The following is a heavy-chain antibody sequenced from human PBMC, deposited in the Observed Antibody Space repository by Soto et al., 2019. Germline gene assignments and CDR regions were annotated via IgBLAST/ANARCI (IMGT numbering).Heavy chain of an antibody. D-gene: IGHD3-10*01. Sequence: VASVKVSCKASGYTFTGYYMHWVRQAPGQGLEWMGWINPNSGGTNYAQKFQGRVTMTRDTSISTAYMELSRLRSDDTAVYYCAREEDITMVRDLGYGMDVWGQGTTVTVSS. V-gene: IGHV1-2*02. CDR3: AREEDITMVRDLGYGMDV. CDR2: INPNSGGT. CDR1: GYTFTGYY. J-gene: IGHJ6*02.